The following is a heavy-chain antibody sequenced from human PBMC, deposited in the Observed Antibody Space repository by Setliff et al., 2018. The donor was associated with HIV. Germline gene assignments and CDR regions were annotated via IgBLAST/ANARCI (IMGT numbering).Heavy chain of an antibody. CDR3: AGGDLYGDYAFSY. V-gene: IGHV4-34*01. J-gene: IGHJ4*02. Sequence: PSETLSLTCAVYGGSFSGHSWTWIRQPPGKGLEWIGEINRSGSANYNRSLKSRVTMSVDTSKRQFSLKLDSVTAADTAIYYCAGGDLYGDYAFSYWGQGTLVTVSS. CDR1: GGSFSGHS. CDR2: INRSGSA. D-gene: IGHD4-17*01.